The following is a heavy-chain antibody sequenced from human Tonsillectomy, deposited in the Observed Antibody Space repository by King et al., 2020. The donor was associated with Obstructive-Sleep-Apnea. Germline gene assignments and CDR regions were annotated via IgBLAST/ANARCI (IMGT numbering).Heavy chain of an antibody. CDR3: ARDYYKTEYSSSWDINKRDYYYYYGMDV. V-gene: IGHV1-69*09. J-gene: IGHJ6*02. D-gene: IGHD6-13*01. CDR1: GGTFSSYA. Sequence: HVQLVESGAEVKKPGSSVKVSCKASGGTFSSYAISWVRQAPGQGLEWMGGIIPILGIANYAQKFQGRVTITADKSTSTAYMELSSLRSEDTAVYYCARDYYKTEYSSSWDINKRDYYYYYGMDVWGQGTTVTVSS. CDR2: IIPILGIA.